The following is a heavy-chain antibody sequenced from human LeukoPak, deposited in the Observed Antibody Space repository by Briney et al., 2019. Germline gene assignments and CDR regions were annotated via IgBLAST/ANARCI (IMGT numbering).Heavy chain of an antibody. Sequence: SETLSLTCTVSGGSISSYYWSWIRQPAGKGLEWIGRIYTSGGTTYNPSLKSRVAMSVDTSKNQFSLKLSSVTATDTAVYYCVRGPTWFDPWGQGTLVTVSS. V-gene: IGHV4-4*07. CDR3: VRGPTWFDP. D-gene: IGHD1-26*01. CDR1: GGSISSYY. J-gene: IGHJ5*02. CDR2: IYTSGGT.